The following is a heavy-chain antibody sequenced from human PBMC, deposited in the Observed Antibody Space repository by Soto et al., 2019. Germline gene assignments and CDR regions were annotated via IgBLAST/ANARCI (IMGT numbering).Heavy chain of an antibody. CDR3: ARDSAPWDFWSGIGYYYYYMDV. CDR2: ISSSSSYI. Sequence: GGSLRLSCAASGFTFSSYSMNWVRQAPGKGLEWVSSISSSSSYIYYAYSVKGRFTISRDNAKNSLYLQMNSLRAEDTAVYYCARDSAPWDFWSGIGYYYYYMDVWGKGTTVTVSS. CDR1: GFTFSSYS. V-gene: IGHV3-21*01. J-gene: IGHJ6*03. D-gene: IGHD3-3*01.